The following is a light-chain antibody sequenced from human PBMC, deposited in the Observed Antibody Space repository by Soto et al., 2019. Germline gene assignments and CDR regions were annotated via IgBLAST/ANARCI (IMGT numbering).Light chain of an antibody. V-gene: IGKV1-5*03. CDR1: QSISTW. CDR3: QHSNSYSEE. J-gene: IGKJ1*01. Sequence: LQLTQSPSTLSASVGHGVTINCGASQSISTWLAWYQQKPGKATKLLIYKAYILGSGVQSRFGGSESGTEFTLTISSLQPDDFATYYCQHSNSYSEEFGQGTKVDI. CDR2: KAY.